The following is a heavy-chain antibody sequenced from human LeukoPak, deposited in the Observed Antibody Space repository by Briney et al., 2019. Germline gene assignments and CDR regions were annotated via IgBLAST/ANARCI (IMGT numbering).Heavy chain of an antibody. CDR3: AREGGYGDYVN. CDR1: GYTFTNND. CDR2: MNPDSGNT. Sequence: ASLKVSCKASGYTFTNNDINWVRQATGQGLEWMGWMNPDSGNTGCAQKFQGRITMTRNTSISTAYMELSSLRSEDTAVYYCAREGGYGDYVNWGQGTLVTVSS. V-gene: IGHV1-8*01. D-gene: IGHD4-17*01. J-gene: IGHJ4*02.